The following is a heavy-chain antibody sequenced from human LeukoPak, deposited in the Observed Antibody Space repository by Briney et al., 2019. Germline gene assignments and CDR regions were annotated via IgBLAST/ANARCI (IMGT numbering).Heavy chain of an antibody. J-gene: IGHJ4*02. CDR1: GFTFSSYA. Sequence: GGSLRLSCAVSGFTFSSYAMSWVRQAPGKGLEWVSTIIVSGGSTYYADSVKGRFTISRDNFKNTLYLRMNSLRAEDTAVYYCAKRQLLDYWGQGTLVTVSS. D-gene: IGHD6-6*01. V-gene: IGHV3-23*01. CDR2: IIVSGGST. CDR3: AKRQLLDY.